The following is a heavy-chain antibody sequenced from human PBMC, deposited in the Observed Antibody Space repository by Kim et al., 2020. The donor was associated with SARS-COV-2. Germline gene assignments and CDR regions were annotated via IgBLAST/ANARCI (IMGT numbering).Heavy chain of an antibody. Sequence: SETLSLTCAVSGGSISSSNWWSWVRQPPGKGLEWIGEIYHSGSTNYNPSLKSRVTISVDKSKNQFSRKLSSVTAADTAVYYCARVDSGLLWFGELLRGNWFDPWGQGTLVTVSS. J-gene: IGHJ5*02. V-gene: IGHV4-4*02. CDR3: ARVDSGLLWFGELLRGNWFDP. D-gene: IGHD3-10*01. CDR2: IYHSGST. CDR1: GGSISSSNW.